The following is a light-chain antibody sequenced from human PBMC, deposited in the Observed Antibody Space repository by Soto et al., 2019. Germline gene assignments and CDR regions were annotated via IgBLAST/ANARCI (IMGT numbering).Light chain of an antibody. Sequence: EIVLTQDRATLAVNPGERLTLCCLASRSVSNNLAWYQQKPGQAPRLLIYGASTRATGIPARFSGSGSGTDFTLTISSLQSEDFAIYYCQQYGSSLTWTFGQGTKVDIK. CDR3: QQYGSSLTWT. CDR2: GAS. V-gene: IGKV3-15*01. CDR1: RSVSNN. J-gene: IGKJ1*01.